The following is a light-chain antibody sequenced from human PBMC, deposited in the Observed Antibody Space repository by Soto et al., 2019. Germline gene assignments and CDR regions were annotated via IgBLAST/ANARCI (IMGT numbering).Light chain of an antibody. CDR2: DAS. V-gene: IGKV1-5*01. J-gene: IGKJ5*01. CDR3: QQYNSVYT. CDR1: QSISSW. Sequence: DIQMTQSPSTLSASVGDRVTIPCRASQSISSWLAWYQQKPGKAPKLLIYDASSLESGVPSRFSGSGSGTEFTLTISSLQPDDFATYYCQQYNSVYTFGQGTRLEIK.